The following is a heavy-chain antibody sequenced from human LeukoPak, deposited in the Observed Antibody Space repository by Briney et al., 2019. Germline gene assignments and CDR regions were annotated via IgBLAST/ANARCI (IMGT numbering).Heavy chain of an antibody. Sequence: SETLSLTCTVSGGSISSGGYYWSWIRQHPGKGLEWIGYIYYSGSTYYNPSLKSRVTISVYTSKNQFSLKLSSVTAADTAVYYCARGVSYYYDSSGYYYDYWGQGTLVTVSS. CDR3: ARGVSYYYDSSGYYYDY. V-gene: IGHV4-31*03. J-gene: IGHJ4*02. CDR2: IYYSGST. CDR1: GGSISSGGYY. D-gene: IGHD3-22*01.